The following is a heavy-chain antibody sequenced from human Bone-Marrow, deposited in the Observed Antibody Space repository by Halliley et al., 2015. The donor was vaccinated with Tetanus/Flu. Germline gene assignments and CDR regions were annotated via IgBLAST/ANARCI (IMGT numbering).Heavy chain of an antibody. D-gene: IGHD4-4*01. CDR3: AREYYSNLED. CDR1: GFIFGDHY. CDR2: ISHTGDYT. Sequence: SLRLSCAAFGFIFGDHYMSWVRQAPGKGLETISFISHTGDYTRYRDPVRGRFTISRDNAKNSLYLQMSSLKVEDTAVYYCAREYYSNLEDWGQGTLVIVSA. V-gene: IGHV3-11*06. J-gene: IGHJ4*02.